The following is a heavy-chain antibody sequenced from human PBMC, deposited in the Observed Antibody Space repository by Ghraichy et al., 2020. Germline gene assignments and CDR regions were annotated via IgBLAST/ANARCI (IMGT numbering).Heavy chain of an antibody. D-gene: IGHD3-22*01. CDR1: GFTFSSYA. CDR2: ISGSGGST. V-gene: IGHV3-23*01. J-gene: IGHJ6*02. Sequence: GGSLRLSCAASGFTFSSYAMSWVRQAPGKGLEWVSAISGSGGSTYYADSVKGRFTISRDNSKNTLYLQMNSLRAEDTAVYYCAKGRHYDSSGYYMSYYYYGMDVWGQGTTVTVSS. CDR3: AKGRHYDSSGYYMSYYYYGMDV.